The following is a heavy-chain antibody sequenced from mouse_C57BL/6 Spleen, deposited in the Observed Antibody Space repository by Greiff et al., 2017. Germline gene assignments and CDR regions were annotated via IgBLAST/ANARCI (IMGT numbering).Heavy chain of an antibody. CDR1: GYTFTNHT. CDR2: IYPRDGST. V-gene: IGHV1-78*01. CDR3: ARLRHYYGSSFDY. D-gene: IGHD1-1*01. J-gene: IGHJ2*01. Sequence: VQLQQSDAELVKPGASVTISCKVSGYTFTNHTIHWMQQRPEQGLEWIGYIYPRDGSTKHNEKFKGKATLTADKSSSTAYMQLNSLTSEDSAVYFCARLRHYYGSSFDYWGQGTTLTVSS.